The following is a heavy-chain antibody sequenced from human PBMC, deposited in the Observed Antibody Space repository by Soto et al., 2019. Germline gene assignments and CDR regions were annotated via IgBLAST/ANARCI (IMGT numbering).Heavy chain of an antibody. Sequence: GGSLRLSCAASGFTFSSYSMNWVRQAPGKGLEWVSSISSSSSYIYYADSVKGRFTISRDNAKNSLYLQMNSLRAEDTAVYYCARPSPQAYCGGDCYSPYYFDYWGQGTLVTVSS. CDR3: ARPSPQAYCGGDCYSPYYFDY. V-gene: IGHV3-21*01. J-gene: IGHJ4*02. CDR1: GFTFSSYS. CDR2: ISSSSSYI. D-gene: IGHD2-21*02.